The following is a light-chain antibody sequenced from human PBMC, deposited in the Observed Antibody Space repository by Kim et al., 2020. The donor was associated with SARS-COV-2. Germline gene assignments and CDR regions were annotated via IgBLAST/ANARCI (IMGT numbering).Light chain of an antibody. V-gene: IGKV1-12*01. CDR3: QQANSLRT. Sequence: DIQMTQSPSSVSASVGDRVTITCRASQSISDWLAWYQQKPGKAPKLLIYAASSLQSGVPSRFSGSGSGTDFTLTISSLQPEDFATYYCQQANSLRTFGPGTKVDIK. CDR2: AAS. J-gene: IGKJ3*01. CDR1: QSISDW.